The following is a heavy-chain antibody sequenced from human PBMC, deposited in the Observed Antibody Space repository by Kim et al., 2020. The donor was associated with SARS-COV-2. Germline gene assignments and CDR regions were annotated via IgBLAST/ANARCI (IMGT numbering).Heavy chain of an antibody. J-gene: IGHJ3*02. CDR2: FDHEDVEA. V-gene: IGHV1-24*01. Sequence: ASVKVSCKISGYSLTGLSIHWVRQPPGKGLEWMGGFDHEDVEAKYSEKFRNRVIMTDDTSTDIAYMELSSLTSEDTAVYYCATGYIGYDFDAFDMWGQGTMVTVS. D-gene: IGHD5-12*01. CDR1: GYSLTGLS. CDR3: ATGYIGYDFDAFDM.